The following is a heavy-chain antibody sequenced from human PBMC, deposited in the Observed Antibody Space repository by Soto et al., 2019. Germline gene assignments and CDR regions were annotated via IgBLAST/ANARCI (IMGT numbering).Heavy chain of an antibody. CDR2: ISYDGSNK. CDR1: GFTFSSYA. D-gene: IGHD3-3*01. J-gene: IGHJ5*02. CDR3: ARDLMYYDFTGWFDP. Sequence: QVQLVESGGGVVQPGWSLRLSCAASGFTFSSYAMHWVRQAPGKGLEWVAVISYDGSNKYYADSVKGRFTISRDNSKNTLYLQMNSLRAEDTAVYYCARDLMYYDFTGWFDPWGQGTLVTVSS. V-gene: IGHV3-30-3*01.